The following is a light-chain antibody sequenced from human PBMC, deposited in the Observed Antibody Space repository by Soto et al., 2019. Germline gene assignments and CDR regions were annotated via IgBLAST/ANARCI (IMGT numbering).Light chain of an antibody. CDR3: SSFAGSNNFPYV. J-gene: IGLJ1*01. Sequence: QSSLTQPPSASGSPGQSDTISCTGTSSDVGAYDYVSWYQPHPGKAPKLMIYEINKRPSGVPDGFSGSKSGNTASLTVSVLQAEDEADYYCSSFAGSNNFPYVFGTGTKVTV. CDR2: EIN. CDR1: SSDVGAYDY. V-gene: IGLV2-8*01.